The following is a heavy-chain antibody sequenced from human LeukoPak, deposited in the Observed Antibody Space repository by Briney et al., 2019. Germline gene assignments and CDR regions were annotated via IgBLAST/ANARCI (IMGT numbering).Heavy chain of an antibody. CDR1: GYTFTSYY. J-gene: IGHJ5*02. D-gene: IGHD6-13*01. CDR2: IIPILGIA. CDR3: ARDTLGPHQYSSSWYVGNWFDP. Sequence: GASVKVSCKASGYTFTSYYMHWVRQAPGQGLEWMGRIIPILGIANYAQKFQGRVTITADKSTSTAYMELSSLRSEDTAVYYCARDTLGPHQYSSSWYVGNWFDPWGQGTLVTVSS. V-gene: IGHV1-69*04.